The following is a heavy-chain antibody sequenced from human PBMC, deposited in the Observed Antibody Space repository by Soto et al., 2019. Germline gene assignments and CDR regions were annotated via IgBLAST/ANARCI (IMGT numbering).Heavy chain of an antibody. CDR2: ISGSGGST. CDR1: GFTFSSYA. J-gene: IGHJ4*02. Sequence: GGSLRLSYAASGFTFSSYAMSWVRQAPGKGLEWVSAISGSGGSTYYADSVKGRFTISRDNSKNTLYLQMNSLRAEDTAVYYCAKPRLRYCSGGSCYLFDYWGQGTLVTVSS. V-gene: IGHV3-23*01. D-gene: IGHD2-15*01. CDR3: AKPRLRYCSGGSCYLFDY.